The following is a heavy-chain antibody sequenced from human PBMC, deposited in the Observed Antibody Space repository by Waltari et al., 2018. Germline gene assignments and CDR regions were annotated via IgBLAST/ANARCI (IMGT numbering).Heavy chain of an antibody. D-gene: IGHD6-19*01. V-gene: IGHV3-13*01. J-gene: IGHJ6*02. CDR3: ARAMAVAGYYYYYGMDV. CDR1: GFTFSSYD. CDR2: IGTAGDT. Sequence: EVQLVESGGGLVQPGGSLRLSCAASGFTFSSYDMHWVRQATGKGLEWVSAIGTAGDTSYPGSVKGRFTISRENAKNSLYLQMNSLRAGDTAVYYCARAMAVAGYYYYYGMDVWGQGTTVTVSS.